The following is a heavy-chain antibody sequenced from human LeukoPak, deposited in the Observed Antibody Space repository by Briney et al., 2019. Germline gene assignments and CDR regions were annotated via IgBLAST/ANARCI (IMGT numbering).Heavy chain of an antibody. CDR2: IYYSGST. J-gene: IGHJ4*02. Sequence: SETLSLTCTVSGGSISSYYWSWVRQPPGKGLEWIGYIYYSGSTNYNPSLKSRVTISVDTSKNQFSLKLSSVTAADTAVYYCARQGMVRGVIEYWGQGTLVTVSS. D-gene: IGHD3-10*01. V-gene: IGHV4-59*08. CDR3: ARQGMVRGVIEY. CDR1: GGSISSYY.